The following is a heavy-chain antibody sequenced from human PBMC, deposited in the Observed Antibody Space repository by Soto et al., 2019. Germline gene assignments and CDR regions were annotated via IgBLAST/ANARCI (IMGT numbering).Heavy chain of an antibody. D-gene: IGHD2-21*01. Sequence: QLVESGGGLVQPGRSLRFSCVASGFRFDEYAIHWVRQAPGKGLEWVSGISWDSGSINYAGSVRGRFTVSRDNAKNSLYLHMTSLRSEDTAFYYCAKIVTRHSLVPVFDQWGQGALVSVSS. CDR1: GFRFDEYA. CDR3: AKIVTRHSLVPVFDQ. CDR2: ISWDSGSI. J-gene: IGHJ4*02. V-gene: IGHV3-9*01.